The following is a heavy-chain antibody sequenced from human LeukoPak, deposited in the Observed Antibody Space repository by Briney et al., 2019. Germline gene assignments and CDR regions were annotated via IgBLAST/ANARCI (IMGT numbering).Heavy chain of an antibody. D-gene: IGHD2-2*01. CDR2: ISSSSSYI. Sequence: PGGSLRLSCAASGFTFSDYYMSWIRQAPGKGLEWVSSISSSSSYIYYADSVKGRFTISRDNAKNSLYLQMNSLRAEDTAVYYCAREALDIVVVPAALNYYYYYMDVWGKGTTVTVSS. CDR1: GFTFSDYY. CDR3: AREALDIVVVPAALNYYYYYMDV. J-gene: IGHJ6*03. V-gene: IGHV3-11*06.